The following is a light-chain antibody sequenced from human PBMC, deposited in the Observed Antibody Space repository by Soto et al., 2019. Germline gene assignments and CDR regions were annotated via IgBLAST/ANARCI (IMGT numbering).Light chain of an antibody. Sequence: QSFLTQPASVSGSPGRSVTISCTGTSSDVGAYKYVSWYQQHPGKAPKLMIYEVSNRPSGVSNRFSGSKSGNTASLTISGLQADDEADYYCNSYAGDIIRFVFGTGTKVTVL. CDR3: NSYAGDIIRFV. J-gene: IGLJ1*01. CDR2: EVS. V-gene: IGLV2-14*01. CDR1: SSDVGAYKY.